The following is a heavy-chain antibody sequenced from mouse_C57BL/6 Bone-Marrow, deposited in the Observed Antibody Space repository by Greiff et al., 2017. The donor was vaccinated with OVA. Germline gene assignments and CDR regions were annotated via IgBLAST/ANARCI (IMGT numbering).Heavy chain of an antibody. CDR3: TRGYYFDY. V-gene: IGHV1-4*01. J-gene: IGHJ2*01. CDR1: GYTFTSYT. Sequence: VKLVESGAELARPGASVEMSCKASGYTFTSYTIHWVKQRPGQGLEWIGYIDPTNDYTNYNQKFKGKATLTADKSSSTAYMQLSSLTSEDSAVYYCTRGYYFDYCGQGTTLTVSS. CDR2: IDPTNDYT.